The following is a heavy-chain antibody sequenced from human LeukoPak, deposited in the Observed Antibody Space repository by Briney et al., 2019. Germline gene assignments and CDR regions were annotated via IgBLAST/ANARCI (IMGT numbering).Heavy chain of an antibody. CDR2: INHSGST. CDR1: GGSFSGYY. Sequence: PSETLSLTCAVYGGSFSGYYRSWIRQPPGKGLEWIGEINHSGSTNYNPSLKSRVTISVDTSKNQFSLKLSSVTAADTAVYYCARGWAVAVDYWGQGTLVTVSS. J-gene: IGHJ4*02. CDR3: ARGWAVAVDY. D-gene: IGHD6-19*01. V-gene: IGHV4-34*01.